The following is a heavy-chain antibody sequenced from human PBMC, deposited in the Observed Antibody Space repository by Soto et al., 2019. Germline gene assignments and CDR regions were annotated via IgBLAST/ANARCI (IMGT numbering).Heavy chain of an antibody. CDR2: ISSSSSYI. CDR1: GFTFSSYS. Sequence: GGSLRLSCAASGFTFSSYSMNWVRQAPGKGLEWVSSISSSSSYIYYADSVKGRFTISRDNAKNSLYLQMNSLRAEDTAVYYCARDGVYCSSTSCYEGPNWFDPWGRGTLVTVSS. D-gene: IGHD2-2*01. J-gene: IGHJ5*02. V-gene: IGHV3-21*01. CDR3: ARDGVYCSSTSCYEGPNWFDP.